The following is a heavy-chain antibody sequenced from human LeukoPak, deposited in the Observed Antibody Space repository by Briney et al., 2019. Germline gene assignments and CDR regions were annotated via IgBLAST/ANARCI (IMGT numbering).Heavy chain of an antibody. CDR3: ARDDTSAHFFVY. CDR1: GFTFKIYS. J-gene: IGHJ4*02. D-gene: IGHD3-10*01. V-gene: IGHV3-21*01. Sequence: GGSLRLSCAASGFTFKIYSLNWVRQAPGKGLEWVSSISTSSSHMYYADSVKGRFTISRDNAKNSLYLQMNTLRAEDTAVYYCARDDTSAHFFVYWGQGTLVTVSS. CDR2: ISTSSSHM.